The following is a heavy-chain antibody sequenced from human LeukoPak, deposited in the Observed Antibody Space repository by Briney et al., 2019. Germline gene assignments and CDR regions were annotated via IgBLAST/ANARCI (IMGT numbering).Heavy chain of an antibody. D-gene: IGHD5-24*01. CDR3: ARGERGSDY. CDR1: GESISGYY. V-gene: IGHV4-34*01. J-gene: IGHJ4*02. CDR2: INHSGGT. Sequence: PSETLSLTCTVYGESISGYYWSWIRQSPGKGLEWIGQINHSGGTKYNPSLKSRVTISVDTSKNHFSLKLTSVTAADTAMYYCARGERGSDYWGQGTLITVSS.